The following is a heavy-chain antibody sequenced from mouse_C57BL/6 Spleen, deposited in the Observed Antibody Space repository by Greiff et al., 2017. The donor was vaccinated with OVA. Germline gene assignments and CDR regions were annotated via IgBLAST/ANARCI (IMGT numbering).Heavy chain of an antibody. D-gene: IGHD2-4*01. CDR3: ARGLYDYDEFAY. CDR2: ISYSGST. V-gene: IGHV3-1*01. Sequence: EVKLQESGPGMVKPSQSLSLTCTVTGYSITSGYDWHWIRHFPGNKLEWMGYISYSGSTNYNPSLKSRISITHDTSKNHFFLKLNSVTTEDTATYYCARGLYDYDEFAYWGQGTLVTVSA. CDR1: GYSITSGYD. J-gene: IGHJ3*01.